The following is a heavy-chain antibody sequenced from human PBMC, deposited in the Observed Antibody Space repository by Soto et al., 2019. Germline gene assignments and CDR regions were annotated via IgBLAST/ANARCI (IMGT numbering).Heavy chain of an antibody. J-gene: IGHJ4*02. CDR2: IDFTSNSI. D-gene: IGHD6-13*01. CDR1: GFSFSDYY. CDR3: ARDIEPPGLFFDY. Sequence: PGGSLRLSXAASGFSFSDYYMSWIRQAPGKGLEWVSYIDFTSNSIYYADSVKGRFTISRDNAKNSLYLQMNSLRAEDTAVYYCARDIEPPGLFFDYWGQGTLVTVSS. V-gene: IGHV3-11*01.